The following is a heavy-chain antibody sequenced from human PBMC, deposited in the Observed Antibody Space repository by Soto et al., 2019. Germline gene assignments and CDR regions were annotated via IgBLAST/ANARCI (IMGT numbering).Heavy chain of an antibody. V-gene: IGHV3-23*01. D-gene: IGHD5-18*01. CDR2: ISGSGGST. CDR3: AKGDIQLWFRPLDY. J-gene: IGHJ4*02. CDR1: RFTFSTYA. Sequence: GGFLRLSCAASRFTFSTYAMSWVRQAPGKGLEWVSTISGSGGSTYYADSVKGRFTISRDNSKNTLYLQMNSLRAEDTAVYYCAKGDIQLWFRPLDYWGQGTLVTVSS.